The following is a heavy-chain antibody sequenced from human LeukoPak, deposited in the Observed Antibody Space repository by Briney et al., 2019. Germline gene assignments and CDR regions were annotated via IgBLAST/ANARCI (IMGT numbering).Heavy chain of an antibody. CDR1: GITLSKYT. J-gene: IGHJ4*02. CDR3: GRDAVLGSGSVDY. D-gene: IGHD3-10*01. Sequence: GGSLRLSCSASGITLSKYTLSWVRLAPGKGLEWVSGISGSDTFYADFVKGRFTISRDNSRNTLYLQMNSLGAEDTAVYYCGRDAVLGSGSVDYWGQGVLVTVSS. V-gene: IGHV3-23*01. CDR2: ISGSDT.